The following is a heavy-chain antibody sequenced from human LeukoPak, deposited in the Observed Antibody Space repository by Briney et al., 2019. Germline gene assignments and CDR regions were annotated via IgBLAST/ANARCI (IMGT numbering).Heavy chain of an antibody. V-gene: IGHV1-2*02. CDR2: INLNSGGT. CDR3: ARVGVGTLAYYDFWSGFFY. CDR1: GYTFTGYY. Sequence: ASVKVSCKASGYTFTGYYMHWVRQAPGQGLEWMGLINLNSGGTNYAQKFQGRVTMTRDTSISTAYMELSRLRSDDTAVYYCARVGVGTLAYYDFWSGFFYWGQGTLVTVSS. D-gene: IGHD3-3*01. J-gene: IGHJ4*02.